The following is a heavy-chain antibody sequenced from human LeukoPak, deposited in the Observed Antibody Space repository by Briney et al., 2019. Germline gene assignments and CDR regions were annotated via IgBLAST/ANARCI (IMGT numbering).Heavy chain of an antibody. J-gene: IGHJ6*02. V-gene: IGHV4-31*03. Sequence: SQTLSLTCTVSGGSISSGGYYWSWIRQHPGKGLEWIGYIYYSGSTYYNPSLKSRVTISVDTSKNQFSLKLSSVTAADTAVYYCARDQNDAYCSGGSCYSYYYGMDVWGQGTTVTVSS. CDR3: ARDQNDAYCSGGSCYSYYYGMDV. CDR2: IYYSGST. CDR1: GGSISSGGYY. D-gene: IGHD2-15*01.